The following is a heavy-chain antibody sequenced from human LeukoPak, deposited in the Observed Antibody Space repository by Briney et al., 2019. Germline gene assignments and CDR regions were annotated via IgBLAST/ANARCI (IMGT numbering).Heavy chain of an antibody. D-gene: IGHD3-22*01. CDR2: IHYSGFT. Sequence: SETLSLTCIVSGGSIRRSSHYWGWIRQSPMKGLEWIGSIHYSGFTYYNPSLKSRVTISGDTSKNQFSLKLSSVTAADTAVYFCARDQSDSSGYYYSPDAFDIWGQGTMVTVSS. CDR1: GGSIRRSSHY. V-gene: IGHV4-39*07. CDR3: ARDQSDSSGYYYSPDAFDI. J-gene: IGHJ3*02.